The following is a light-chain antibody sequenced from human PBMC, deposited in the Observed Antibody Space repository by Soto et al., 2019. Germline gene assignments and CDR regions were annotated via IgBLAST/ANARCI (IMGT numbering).Light chain of an antibody. CDR3: QQYDSYSPYT. CDR1: QTISSS. CDR2: MAS. Sequence: DIQMTQFPPILSASIGDRVTITCRASQTISSSLAWYQQKPGKAPKLLIYMASTLETGVPSRFSGSGSGAEYSHPIISLQTDDFATYYCQQYDSYSPYTFGQGTRLELK. V-gene: IGKV1-5*03. J-gene: IGKJ2*01.